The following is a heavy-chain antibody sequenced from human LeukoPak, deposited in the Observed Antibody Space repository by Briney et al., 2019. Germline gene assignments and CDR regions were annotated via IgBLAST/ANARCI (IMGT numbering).Heavy chain of an antibody. J-gene: IGHJ4*02. CDR1: GFTFSSYG. V-gene: IGHV3-30*18. D-gene: IGHD2-15*01. Sequence: GRSLRLSCAASGFTFSSYGMHWVRQAPGKGLEWVAVISYDGSNKYYADSVKGRFTISRDNSKNTLYLQMDSLRAEDTAVYYCAKDPTKCSGGSCYSPWGQGTLVTVSS. CDR2: ISYDGSNK. CDR3: AKDPTKCSGGSCYSP.